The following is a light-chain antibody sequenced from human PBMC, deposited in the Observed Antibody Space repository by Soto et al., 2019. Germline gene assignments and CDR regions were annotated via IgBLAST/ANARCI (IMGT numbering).Light chain of an antibody. V-gene: IGKV4-1*01. CDR2: WAS. J-gene: IGKJ2*01. CDR1: QSVLYSSNNKNY. CDR3: QQYYSTPNT. Sequence: DIVMTQSPDSLAVSLGERATINCKSSQSVLYSSNNKNYLAWYQQKPGQPPKLLIYWASTRESGVPDRFSGSGSGTDFTLTISSLQAEDVAVYYCQQYYSTPNTFGQATKVDIK.